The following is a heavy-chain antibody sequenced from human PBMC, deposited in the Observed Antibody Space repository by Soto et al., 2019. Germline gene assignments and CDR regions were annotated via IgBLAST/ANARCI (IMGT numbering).Heavy chain of an antibody. V-gene: IGHV3-53*01. CDR3: ARDIRDFWSGGFDY. Sequence: GGSLRLSCAASGFTVSNNYMSWVRQAPGKGLEWVSVIYSGGSTYYADSVKGRFTISRDNSKNTLYLQMNSLGAEDTAVYYCARDIRDFWSGGFDYWGQGTLVTVSS. D-gene: IGHD3-3*01. CDR2: IYSGGST. CDR1: GFTVSNNY. J-gene: IGHJ4*02.